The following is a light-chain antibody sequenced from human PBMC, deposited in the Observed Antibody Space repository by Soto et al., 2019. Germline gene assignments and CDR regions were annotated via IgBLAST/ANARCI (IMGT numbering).Light chain of an antibody. CDR1: QDISNY. CDR2: DAS. Sequence: DIQMTQSPSSLSASVGDRVTITCQASQDISNYLNWYQQKPGKAPKLLIYDASNLETGVPSSFSGSGSGTDFTFTITSLQPEDIATYYYQQYDNLLTFGPGTKVDIK. CDR3: QQYDNLLT. V-gene: IGKV1-33*01. J-gene: IGKJ3*01.